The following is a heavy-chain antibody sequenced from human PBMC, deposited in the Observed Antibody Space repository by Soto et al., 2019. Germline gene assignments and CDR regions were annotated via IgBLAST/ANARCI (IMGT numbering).Heavy chain of an antibody. CDR3: ARDRYDTSGYVPFDN. Sequence: LRLSCAASEFPVTTSYMSWVRQAPGKGLEWVSVIYSGGNTFYAASVKGRFTISRDSSKNTVNPQMNSLRVEDTAVYYCARDRYDTSGYVPFDNWGQGTLVTVSS. CDR1: EFPVTTSY. D-gene: IGHD3-22*01. J-gene: IGHJ4*02. CDR2: IYSGGNT. V-gene: IGHV3-53*01.